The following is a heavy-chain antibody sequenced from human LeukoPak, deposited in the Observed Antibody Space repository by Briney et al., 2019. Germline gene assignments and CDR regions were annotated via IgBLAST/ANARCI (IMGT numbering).Heavy chain of an antibody. J-gene: IGHJ5*02. CDR1: LYSISSGYY. D-gene: IGHD2-2*03. Sequence: SETLSLTCTVSLYSISSGYYWGWIRQPPGKGLEWIGSIYDIGSTYYTPSPKSRVTISVDTTKNQFSLKLCSVTAATTALYYIARLDIGHWCDPWGEGTLVTVSS. V-gene: IGHV4-38-2*02. CDR3: ARLDIGHWCDP. CDR2: IYDIGST.